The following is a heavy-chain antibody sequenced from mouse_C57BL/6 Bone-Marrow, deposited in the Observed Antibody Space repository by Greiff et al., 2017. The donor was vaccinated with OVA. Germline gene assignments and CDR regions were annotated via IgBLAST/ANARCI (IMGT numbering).Heavy chain of an antibody. D-gene: IGHD1-1*01. Sequence: EVKVVESEGGLVQPGSSMKLSCTASGFTFSDYYMAWVRQVPEKGLEWVANINYDGSSTYYLDSLKSRFIISRDNAKNILYLQMSSLKSEDTATYYCAREGNYYGSSSLDYWGQGTTLTVSS. V-gene: IGHV5-16*01. CDR2: INYDGSST. CDR1: GFTFSDYY. CDR3: AREGNYYGSSSLDY. J-gene: IGHJ2*01.